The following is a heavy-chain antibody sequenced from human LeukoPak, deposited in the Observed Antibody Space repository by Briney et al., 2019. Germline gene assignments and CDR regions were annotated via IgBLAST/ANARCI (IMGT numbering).Heavy chain of an antibody. CDR3: AREVLRGGVAVAGTDWFDP. D-gene: IGHD6-19*01. CDR2: INPSGGST. CDR1: GGTFSSYA. Sequence: ASVKVSCKASGGTFSSYAISWVRQAPGQGLEWMGIINPSGGSTSYAQKFQGRVTMTRDTSTSTVYMELSSLRSEDTAVYYCAREVLRGGVAVAGTDWFDPWGQGTLVTVSS. J-gene: IGHJ5*02. V-gene: IGHV1-46*01.